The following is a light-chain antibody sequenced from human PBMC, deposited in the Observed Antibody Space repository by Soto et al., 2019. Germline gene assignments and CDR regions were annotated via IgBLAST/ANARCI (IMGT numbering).Light chain of an antibody. V-gene: IGKV3-20*01. J-gene: IGKJ5*01. Sequence: ESVLPQSPGTLSLSPGARATLSCRASQSVSSYLAWYQQKPGQAPRLLIYDASNRATGIPARFSGSGSGTDFTLTISRLEPEDFAVYYCQQYGSSGTFGQGTRLEIK. CDR3: QQYGSSGT. CDR2: DAS. CDR1: QSVSSY.